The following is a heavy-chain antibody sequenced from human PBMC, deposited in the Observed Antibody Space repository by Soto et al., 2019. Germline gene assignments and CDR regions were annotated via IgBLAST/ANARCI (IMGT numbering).Heavy chain of an antibody. CDR3: ARSRSSTEDDFDI. CDR1: GYSFTSYW. CDR2: IYPGDSYT. Sequence: EVQLVQSGAEVKKPGESLKISCKGSGYSFTSYWIGWVRQMPGKGLERMGIIYPGDSYTRYSPSFQGQVTISADKSISTAYLQWSSLKASDTAMYYCARSRSSTEDDFDIWGQGTMVTLSS. V-gene: IGHV5-51*03. D-gene: IGHD6-13*01. J-gene: IGHJ3*02.